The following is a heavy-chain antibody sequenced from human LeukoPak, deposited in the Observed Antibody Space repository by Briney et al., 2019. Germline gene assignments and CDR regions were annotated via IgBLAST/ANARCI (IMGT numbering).Heavy chain of an antibody. CDR2: ISGSGGST. CDR3: AKVYSSSIRRPYFDY. D-gene: IGHD6-6*01. J-gene: IGHJ4*02. CDR1: GFTFSSYA. V-gene: IGHV3-23*01. Sequence: GGSLTLSCAASGFTFSSYAMSWVRQAPGKGLEWVSAISGSGGSTYYADSVKGRFTISRDNSKNTLYLQMNSLRAEDTAVYYCAKVYSSSIRRPYFDYWGQGTLVTVSS.